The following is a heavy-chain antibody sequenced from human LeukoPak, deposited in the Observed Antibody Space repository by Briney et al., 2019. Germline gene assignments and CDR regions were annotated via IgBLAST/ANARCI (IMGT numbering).Heavy chain of an antibody. J-gene: IGHJ6*02. Sequence: SETLSLTCAVYGGSFSGYYWSWIRQPPGKGLEWIGEINHSGSTSYNPPLKSRVTISVDTSKNQFSLKLSSVTAADTAVYYCARGLLLYSNYYYGMDVWGQGTTVTVSS. D-gene: IGHD2-21*01. V-gene: IGHV4-34*01. CDR1: GGSFSGYY. CDR3: ARGLLLYSNYYYGMDV. CDR2: INHSGST.